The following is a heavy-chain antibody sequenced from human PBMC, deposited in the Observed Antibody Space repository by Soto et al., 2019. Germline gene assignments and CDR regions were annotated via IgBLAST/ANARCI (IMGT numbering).Heavy chain of an antibody. V-gene: IGHV3-13*01. CDR1: GFTFSSYD. CDR3: ARVPKGQLWKFDY. Sequence: GALRLSCAASGFTFSSYDMHWVRQATGKGLEWVSAIGTAGDTFYPGSVKGRFTISRENAENSLYLQMNSLRAGDTAVYYCARVPKGQLWKFDYWCQGTLVTSP. CDR2: IGTAGDT. J-gene: IGHJ4*02. D-gene: IGHD5-18*01.